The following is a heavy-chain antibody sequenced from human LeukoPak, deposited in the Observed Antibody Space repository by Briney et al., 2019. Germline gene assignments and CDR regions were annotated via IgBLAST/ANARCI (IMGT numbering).Heavy chain of an antibody. CDR1: GFTFSDHY. V-gene: IGHV3-72*01. Sequence: GGSLRLSCAASGFTFSDHYMDWVRQAPGKGLEWVGRAKNKANSYTTAYAASVKGRFTISRDDSQNSLYLQMNSLKTEDTAVYYCARVEWRGSYFIDYWGQGTLVTVFS. CDR2: AKNKANSYTT. CDR3: ARVEWRGSYFIDY. J-gene: IGHJ4*02. D-gene: IGHD1-26*01.